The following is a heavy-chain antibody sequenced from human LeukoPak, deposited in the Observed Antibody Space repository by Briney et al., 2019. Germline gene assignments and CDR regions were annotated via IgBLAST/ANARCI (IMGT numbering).Heavy chain of an antibody. CDR3: ARDAAPGVANPALLDY. CDR1: GFAFSSYE. CDR2: ISTSGNVI. V-gene: IGHV3-48*03. D-gene: IGHD7-27*01. J-gene: IGHJ4*02. Sequence: GGSLRLSCAASGFAFSSYEMNWIRQAPGKGLEWVAYISTSGNVIYYADSVKGRFTISRDNARNSLYLQMNSLRAEDTAIYYCARDAAPGVANPALLDYWGQGTLVTVSS.